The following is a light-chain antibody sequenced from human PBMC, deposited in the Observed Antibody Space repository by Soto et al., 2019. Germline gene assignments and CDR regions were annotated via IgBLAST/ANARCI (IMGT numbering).Light chain of an antibody. CDR2: EVS. CDR3: CSYTSSNTVV. J-gene: IGLJ2*01. V-gene: IGLV2-14*01. Sequence: QSVLTQPGSVSGSPGQSITISCTGSSSDVGRYNYVSWYQQHPGKAPQLMIHEVSNRPSGVSNRFSGSKSGNTASLTISGLQADDEADYYCCSYTSSNTVVFGGGTKLTVL. CDR1: SSDVGRYNY.